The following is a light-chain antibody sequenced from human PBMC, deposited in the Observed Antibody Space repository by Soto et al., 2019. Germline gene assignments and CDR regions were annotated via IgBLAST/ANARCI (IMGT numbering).Light chain of an antibody. V-gene: IGLV2-11*01. CDR2: DVS. CDR3: CSFAGSYTFWV. Sequence: QSVLTQPRSVSGSPGQSVTISCTGTSSDVGDYNYVSWYQQYPGKAPKLVIYDVSKRPSGVPDRFSGSKPGNTASLTISGLQAEDEADYYCCSFAGSYTFWVFGGGTKLTVL. CDR1: SSDVGDYNY. J-gene: IGLJ3*02.